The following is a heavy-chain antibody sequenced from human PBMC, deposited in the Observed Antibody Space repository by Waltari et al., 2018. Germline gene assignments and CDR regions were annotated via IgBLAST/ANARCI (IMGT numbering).Heavy chain of an antibody. Sequence: EVQLVESGGGVVRPGGSLKLSCAASGFTFDDYGMSWVRQIPGKGLQWVSGITGSGRNAGYADSVKDRFTISRDNDKNALYLQMDSLRVEDTAVYYCARDWGYYSDTSGYPSNWFGPWGQGTLVTVSS. CDR3: ARDWGYYSDTSGYPSNWFGP. J-gene: IGHJ5*02. CDR1: GFTFDDYG. CDR2: ITGSGRNA. D-gene: IGHD3-22*01. V-gene: IGHV3-20*04.